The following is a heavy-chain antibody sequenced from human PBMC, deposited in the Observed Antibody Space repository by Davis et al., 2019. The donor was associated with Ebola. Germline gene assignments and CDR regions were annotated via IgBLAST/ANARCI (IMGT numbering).Heavy chain of an antibody. CDR2: ISAYNGNT. V-gene: IGHV1-18*01. D-gene: IGHD3-9*01. J-gene: IGHJ6*02. CDR1: GYTFTSYG. Sequence: ASVKVSCKASGYTFTSYGISWVRQAPGQGLEWMGWISAYNGNTNYAPKFQGRVTMTRDTSISTAYMDLSSLRAEDTAVYYCARDLPYDILIGYGMDVWGQGTTVTVSS. CDR3: ARDLPYDILIGYGMDV.